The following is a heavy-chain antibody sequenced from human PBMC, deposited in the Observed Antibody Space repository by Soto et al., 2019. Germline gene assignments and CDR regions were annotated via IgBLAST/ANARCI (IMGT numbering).Heavy chain of an antibody. D-gene: IGHD4-17*01. CDR3: ARSGDYGHYGFFQR. CDR1: GGSISSGDYY. Sequence: QVQLQESGPGLVKPSQTLSLTCTVSGGSISSGDYYWSWIRQPPGEGLEWIANIYKSGTTYYSPSLKSRVVTSLDTSKNQFSLTLSSVTAADTAVYYCARSGDYGHYGFFQRWGQGTLVTVSS. J-gene: IGHJ1*01. V-gene: IGHV4-30-4*01. CDR2: IYKSGTT.